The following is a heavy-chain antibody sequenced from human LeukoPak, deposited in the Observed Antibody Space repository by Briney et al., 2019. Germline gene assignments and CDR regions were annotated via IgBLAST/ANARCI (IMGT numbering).Heavy chain of an antibody. CDR2: IYYSGST. CDR1: GGSVSSGSYY. V-gene: IGHV4-61*01. D-gene: IGHD3-10*01. J-gene: IGHJ6*02. CDR3: ARASFDYGMDV. Sequence: PSETLSLTCTVSGGSVSSGSYYWSWIRQPPGKGLEWIGYIYYSGSTNYNPSLKSRVTISVDTSKNQFSLKLSSVTAADTAVYYCARASFDYGMDVWGQGTTVTVSS.